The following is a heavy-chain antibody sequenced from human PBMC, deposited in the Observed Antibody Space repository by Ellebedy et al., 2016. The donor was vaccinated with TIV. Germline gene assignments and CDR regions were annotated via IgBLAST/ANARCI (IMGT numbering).Heavy chain of an antibody. CDR2: INPNNGGT. CDR1: GYTFTGYY. CDR3: ARVHGPDSGSLHY. D-gene: IGHD1-26*01. J-gene: IGHJ4*02. Sequence: ASVKVSXXTSGYTFTGYYLHWVRQAPGQGLEWIGWINPNNGGTYYAQNFQVRVTMTRDTSISTAYMDLSRLRSDDTAVYYCARVHGPDSGSLHYWGQGTLVTVSS. V-gene: IGHV1-2*02.